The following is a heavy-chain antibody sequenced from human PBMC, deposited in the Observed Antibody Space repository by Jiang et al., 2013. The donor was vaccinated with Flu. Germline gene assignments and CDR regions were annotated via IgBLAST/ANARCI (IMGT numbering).Heavy chain of an antibody. J-gene: IGHJ4*02. CDR2: IKSKASGGTR. Sequence: LVESGGNLVKPGGSLRLSCETSGFTFSDAWMSWVRQAPGRGLEWVGRIKSKASGGTRDFAAPVKGRFVISRDDSKNTVYLQMTSLKTEDTAVYYCTAGAGHADHDYWGQGALVTVSS. CDR3: TAGAGHADHDY. V-gene: IGHV3-15*01. CDR1: GFTFSDAW. D-gene: IGHD1-1*01.